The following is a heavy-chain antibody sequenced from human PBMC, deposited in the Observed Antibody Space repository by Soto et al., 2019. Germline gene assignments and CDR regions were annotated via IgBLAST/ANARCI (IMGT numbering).Heavy chain of an antibody. CDR2: ISASGGGT. CDR1: GFTFSSYA. CDR3: AKERSGTSCQDY. V-gene: IGHV3-23*01. Sequence: GSLTLPCSASGFTFSSYAMSWVRQSPGKGVEWVSAISASGGGTYYADSVKGRFTISRDNSKNTLYLQVNRLRAEDTAVYYCAKERSGTSCQDYWGQGTLVTVSS. D-gene: IGHD2-2*01. J-gene: IGHJ4*02.